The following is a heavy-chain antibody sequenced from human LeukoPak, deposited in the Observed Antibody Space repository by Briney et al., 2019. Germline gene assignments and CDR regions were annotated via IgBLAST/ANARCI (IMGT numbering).Heavy chain of an antibody. D-gene: IGHD3-16*02. Sequence: GGSLRLSCAASGFTFSSYWMSWVRQAPGKGLEWVANIKQDGSEKYYVDSVKGRFTISRDNAKNSLYLQMNSLRAEDTAVYYCARELNDYVWGSYRIDYWGQGTLVTVSS. CDR1: GFTFSSYW. V-gene: IGHV3-7*01. CDR2: IKQDGSEK. J-gene: IGHJ4*02. CDR3: ARELNDYVWGSYRIDY.